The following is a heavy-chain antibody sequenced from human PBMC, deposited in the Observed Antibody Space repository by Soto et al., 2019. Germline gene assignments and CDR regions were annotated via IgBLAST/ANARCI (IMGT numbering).Heavy chain of an antibody. CDR3: ARVLLRYFDDFDE. Sequence: PGGSLRLSCAASGFTFSSYAMHWVRQAPGKGLEWVAVISYDGSNKYYADSVKGRFTISRDNSKNTLYLQMNSLRAEDTAVYYCARVLLRYFDDFDERGQGTLVTVSS. J-gene: IGHJ4*02. D-gene: IGHD3-9*01. CDR2: ISYDGSNK. CDR1: GFTFSSYA. V-gene: IGHV3-30-3*01.